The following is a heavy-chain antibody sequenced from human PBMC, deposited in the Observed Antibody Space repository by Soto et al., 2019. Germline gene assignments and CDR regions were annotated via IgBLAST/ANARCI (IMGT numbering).Heavy chain of an antibody. Sequence: SETLSLTCTVSGGSISSSSYYWGWIRQPPGKGLEWIGSIYYSGSTYYNPSLKSRVTISVDTSKTQFSLKLSSVTAADTAVYYCARDENQVVVVVTHFDYWGQGTLVTVSS. V-gene: IGHV4-39*02. J-gene: IGHJ4*02. CDR3: ARDENQVVVVVTHFDY. CDR1: GGSISSSSYY. D-gene: IGHD3-22*01. CDR2: IYYSGST.